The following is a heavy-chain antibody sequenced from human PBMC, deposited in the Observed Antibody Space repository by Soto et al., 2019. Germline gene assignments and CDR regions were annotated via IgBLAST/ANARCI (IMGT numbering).Heavy chain of an antibody. Sequence: QAGGSLRLSCAASGFTFSSYEMNWVRQAPGKGLEWVSYISSSGSTIYYADSVKGRFTISRDNAKNSLYLQMNSLRAEDTAVYYCARIRDYYDSSGYPRGDGMDVWGQGTTVTVSS. CDR2: ISSSGSTI. J-gene: IGHJ6*02. D-gene: IGHD3-22*01. CDR3: ARIRDYYDSSGYPRGDGMDV. CDR1: GFTFSSYE. V-gene: IGHV3-48*03.